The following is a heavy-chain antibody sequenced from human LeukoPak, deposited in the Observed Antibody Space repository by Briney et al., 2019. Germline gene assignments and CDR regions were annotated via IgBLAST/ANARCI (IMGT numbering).Heavy chain of an antibody. V-gene: IGHV3-30*02. CDR2: IRYDGSNE. CDR1: GFTFSSYG. Sequence: PGGSLRLSCAASGFTFSSYGMHWVRQAPGKGLEWVAFIRYDGSNEYYADSVKGRFTISRDNSKNTLYLQMNSLRAEDTAVYYCAKGSCSSTSCYSWAYFQHWGQGTLVTVSS. J-gene: IGHJ1*01. D-gene: IGHD2-2*01. CDR3: AKGSCSSTSCYSWAYFQH.